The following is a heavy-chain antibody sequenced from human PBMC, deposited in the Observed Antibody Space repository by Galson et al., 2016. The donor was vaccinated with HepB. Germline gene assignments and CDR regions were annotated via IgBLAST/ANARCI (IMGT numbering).Heavy chain of an antibody. V-gene: IGHV4-39*07. J-gene: IGHJ4*02. CDR2: IYYSGTT. D-gene: IGHD3-16*01. CDR1: GGSISSSTYY. Sequence: ETLSLTCIVSGGSISSSTYYWGWIRQPPGKGLDWIESIYYSGTTYYNPSLTSRVTISVDKSKNQVSLKLSSVIAADTAVYYCARGFGGGGLGYWGQGTLVTVSS. CDR3: ARGFGGGGLGY.